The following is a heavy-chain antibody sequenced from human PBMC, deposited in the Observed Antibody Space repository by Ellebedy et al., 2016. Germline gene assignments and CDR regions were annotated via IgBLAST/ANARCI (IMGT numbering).Heavy chain of an antibody. CDR3: ARDRYYYDSSGYYGDDAFDI. CDR1: TFSSYA. V-gene: IGHV4-39*07. Sequence: TFSSYAMSWVRQAPGKGLEWIGSIYYSGSTYYNPSLKSRVTISVDTSKNQFSLKLSSVTAADTAVYYCARDRYYYDSSGYYGDDAFDIWGQGTMVTVSS. J-gene: IGHJ3*02. CDR2: IYYSGST. D-gene: IGHD3-22*01.